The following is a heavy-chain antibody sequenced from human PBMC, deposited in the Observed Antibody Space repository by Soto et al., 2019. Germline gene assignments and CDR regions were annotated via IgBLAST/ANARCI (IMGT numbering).Heavy chain of an antibody. CDR3: ARYSYSSGPQDS. V-gene: IGHV3-7*03. CDR2: IKQDGNDK. CDR1: GFSFSSHW. D-gene: IGHD6-19*01. J-gene: IGHJ4*02. Sequence: PVGSLRLSCAASGFSFSSHWMSWVRQAPGKGLEWVANIKQDGNDKRYVDSVKGRFTISRDNAKSSLYLQMNSLRADDTAVYYCARYSYSSGPQDSWGQGTLVTVSS.